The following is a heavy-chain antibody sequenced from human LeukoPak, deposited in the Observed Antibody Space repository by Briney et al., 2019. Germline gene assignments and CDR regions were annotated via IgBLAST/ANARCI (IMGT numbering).Heavy chain of an antibody. J-gene: IGHJ5*02. CDR2: IYTSGST. CDR1: GGSISSGSYY. Sequence: SETLSLTCTVSGGSISSGSYYWSWIRQPAGKGLEWIGRIYTSGSTNYNPSLKSRVTISVDTSKNQFSLKLSSVTAADTAVYYCARWRGLPLYYYDSSGYEDYNWFDPWGQGTLVTVSS. V-gene: IGHV4-61*02. D-gene: IGHD3-22*01. CDR3: ARWRGLPLYYYDSSGYEDYNWFDP.